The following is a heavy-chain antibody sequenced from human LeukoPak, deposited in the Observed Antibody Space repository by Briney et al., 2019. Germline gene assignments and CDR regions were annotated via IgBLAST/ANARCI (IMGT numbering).Heavy chain of an antibody. CDR3: AESRAGDY. CDR2: IYYSGST. V-gene: IGHV4-61*08. J-gene: IGHJ4*02. Sequence: RPSQTLSLTCTVSGGSISSGGYYWSWIRQPPGKGLEWIGYIYYSGSTNYNPSLKSRVTISVDTSKNQFSLKLSSVTAADTAVYYCAESRAGDYWGQGTLVTVSS. CDR1: GGSISSGGYY.